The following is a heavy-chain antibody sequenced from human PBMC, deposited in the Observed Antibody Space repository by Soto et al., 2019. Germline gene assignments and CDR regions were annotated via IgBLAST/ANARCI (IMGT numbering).Heavy chain of an antibody. J-gene: IGHJ6*02. V-gene: IGHV3-48*03. Sequence: PGGSLRLSCAASGFTFSSYEMNWVRQAPGKGLKWVSYISSSGSTIYYADSVKGRFTISRDNAKNSLYLQMNSLRAEDTAVYYCARRQMSFYYYYGMDVWGQGTTVTVSS. D-gene: IGHD1-26*01. CDR2: ISSSGSTI. CDR1: GFTFSSYE. CDR3: ARRQMSFYYYYGMDV.